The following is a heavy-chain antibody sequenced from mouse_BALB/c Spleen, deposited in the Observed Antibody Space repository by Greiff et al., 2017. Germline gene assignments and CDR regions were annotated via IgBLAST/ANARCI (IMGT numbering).Heavy chain of an antibody. CDR1: GFTFSSYA. CDR3: ARGDYDVNYAMDY. V-gene: IGHV5-9-4*01. Sequence: EVQLVESGGGLVKPGGSLKLSCAASGFTFSSYAMSWVRQSPEKRLEWVAEISSGGSYTYYPDTVTGRFTISRDNAKNTLYLEMSSLRSEDTAMYYCARGDYDVNYAMDYWGQGTSVTVSS. D-gene: IGHD2-4*01. J-gene: IGHJ4*01. CDR2: ISSGGSYT.